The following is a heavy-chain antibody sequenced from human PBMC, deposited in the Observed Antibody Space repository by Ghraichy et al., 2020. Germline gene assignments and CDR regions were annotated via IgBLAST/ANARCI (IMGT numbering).Heavy chain of an antibody. V-gene: IGHV3-72*01. CDR2: SRDKAKSYTT. Sequence: GGSLRLSCAASGFTFSSYAMSWVRQAPGKGLEWVGRSRDKAKSYTTEYAASVKGRFTISRDDSKNSLYLQMNSLQTEDTAVYYCARLADGHWGQGILVTVSS. J-gene: IGHJ4*02. CDR1: GFTFSSYA. CDR3: ARLADGH.